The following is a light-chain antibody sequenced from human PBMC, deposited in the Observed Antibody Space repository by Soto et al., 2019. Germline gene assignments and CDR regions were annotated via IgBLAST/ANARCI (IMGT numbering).Light chain of an antibody. CDR1: QSVSGSY. V-gene: IGKV3-20*01. Sequence: EIVLTQSPGTLSLSPGERATLSCRASQSVSGSYFAWYQQKPGQAPRLLMYGASSRATGIPDRFSGSGSGTDFTLAISRLEPEDFAVYYCQQYCRSPMWSFGQGTKVEIK. J-gene: IGKJ1*01. CDR3: QQYCRSPMWS. CDR2: GAS.